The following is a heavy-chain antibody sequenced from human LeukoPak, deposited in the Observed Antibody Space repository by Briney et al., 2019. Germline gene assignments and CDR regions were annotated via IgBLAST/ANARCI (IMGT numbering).Heavy chain of an antibody. CDR2: INHSGST. CDR1: GGSFSGYY. Sequence: SETLSLTCAVYGGSFSGYYWSWIRQPPGKGLEWIGEINHSGSTNYNPSLKSRVTISVDTSKNQFSLKLSSVTAADTAVYYCARRKNCYDSSGYRSYWYFHLWGRGTLVTVSS. CDR3: ARRKNCYDSSGYRSYWYFHL. D-gene: IGHD3-22*01. V-gene: IGHV4-34*01. J-gene: IGHJ2*01.